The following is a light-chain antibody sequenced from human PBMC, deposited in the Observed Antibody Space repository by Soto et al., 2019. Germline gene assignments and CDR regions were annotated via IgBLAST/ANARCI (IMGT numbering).Light chain of an antibody. J-gene: IGKJ2*01. CDR3: QQYDKWPPYT. CDR2: GAS. Sequence: EIVMTQSPATLSVSPGERATLSCWASQSVSTNLAWYQQKPGQAPRLLIYGASARATGIPARFSGSGSGTEFTLTISSLQSEDFAVDYCQQYDKWPPYTFGQGTKLEIK. V-gene: IGKV3-15*01. CDR1: QSVSTN.